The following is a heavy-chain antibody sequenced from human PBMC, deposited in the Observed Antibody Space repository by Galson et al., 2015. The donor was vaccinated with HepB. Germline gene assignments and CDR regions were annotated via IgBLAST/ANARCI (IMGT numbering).Heavy chain of an antibody. CDR2: IHNTGNT. CDR1: GFAVSSNY. J-gene: IGHJ4*02. V-gene: IGHV3-53*01. Sequence: SLRLSCAASGFAVSSNYMTWVRQAPGKGLEWVSVIHNTGNTYYADSVKGRFTISRDNSKNTLYLQMNSLRAEYTAVYYCASLTVAWGQGTLVTVSS. CDR3: ASLTVA.